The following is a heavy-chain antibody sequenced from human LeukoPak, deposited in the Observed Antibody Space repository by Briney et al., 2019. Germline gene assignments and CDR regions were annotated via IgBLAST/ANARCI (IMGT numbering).Heavy chain of an antibody. D-gene: IGHD6-13*01. CDR1: GFTFSSYW. V-gene: IGHV3-30*03. J-gene: IGHJ6*02. CDR3: ATLHIAATGSHAVDV. Sequence: GGSLRLSCAASGFTFSSYWMHWVRQAPGKGLEWVAVVSHDGVNKYYADSVKGRFTISRENSKNTLHLQMNSLRGEDTAVYYCATLHIAATGSHAVDVWGQGTTVTVSS. CDR2: VSHDGVNK.